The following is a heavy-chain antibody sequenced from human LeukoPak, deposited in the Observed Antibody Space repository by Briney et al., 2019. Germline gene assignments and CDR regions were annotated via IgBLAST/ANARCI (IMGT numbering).Heavy chain of an antibody. CDR3: AISDGYYYYYMDV. CDR1: GGTFSSYA. V-gene: IGHV1-69*05. D-gene: IGHD2-15*01. Sequence: SVKVSCKASGGTFSSYAISWVRQAPGQGLEWMGGIIPIFGTANYAQKFQGRVTITTDESTSTAYVELSSLRSEDTAVYYCAISDGYYYYYMDVWGKGTTVTVSS. J-gene: IGHJ6*03. CDR2: IIPIFGTA.